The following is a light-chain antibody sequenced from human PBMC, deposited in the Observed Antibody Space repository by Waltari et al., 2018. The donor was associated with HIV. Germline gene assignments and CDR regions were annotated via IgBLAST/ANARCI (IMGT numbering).Light chain of an antibody. CDR1: SGSVSSGYY. V-gene: IGLV8-61*01. J-gene: IGLJ3*02. CDR2: STT. CDR3: MLYMAGGTWV. Sequence: QTVLTQEPSFSVSPGGTITLTCGLNSGSVSSGYYPSWYQQTPGQAPRTLIYSTTARSSGVPDRFSGSILGSKAALTITGAQADDESDYYCMLYMAGGTWVFGEGTKLTVL.